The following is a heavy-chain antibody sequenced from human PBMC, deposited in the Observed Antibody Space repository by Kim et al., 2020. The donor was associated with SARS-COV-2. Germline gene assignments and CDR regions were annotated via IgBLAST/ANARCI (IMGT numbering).Heavy chain of an antibody. Sequence: GGSLRLSWAASGFTFSSYAMHWVRQAPGKGLEWVAVISYDGRIKYYADSVKGRFTISRDNSKNTLYLQMNSLRAEDTAVYYCARDPRYYDILTGHVGTYYCYGMDDWGQGTTVTVSS. J-gene: IGHJ6*02. CDR3: ARDPRYYDILTGHVGTYYCYGMDD. CDR2: ISYDGRIK. V-gene: IGHV3-30*04. D-gene: IGHD3-9*01. CDR1: GFTFSSYA.